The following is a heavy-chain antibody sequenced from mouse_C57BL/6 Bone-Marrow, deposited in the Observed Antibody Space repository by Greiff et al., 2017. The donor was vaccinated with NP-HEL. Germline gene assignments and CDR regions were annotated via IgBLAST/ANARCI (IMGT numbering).Heavy chain of an antibody. V-gene: IGHV5-16*01. CDR1: GFTFSDYY. Sequence: EVQLVESEGGLVQPGSSMKLSCTASGFTFSDYYMAWVRQVPEKGLEWVANINYDGSSTYYLDSLKSRFIISRDNAKNILYLQMSSLKSEDTATYYCARAYGSRGFYFDYWGQGTTLTVSS. D-gene: IGHD1-1*01. CDR2: INYDGSST. J-gene: IGHJ2*01. CDR3: ARAYGSRGFYFDY.